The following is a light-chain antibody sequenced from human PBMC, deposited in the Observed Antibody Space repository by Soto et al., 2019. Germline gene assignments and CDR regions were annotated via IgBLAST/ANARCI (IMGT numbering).Light chain of an antibody. CDR2: RVS. CDR1: QSLLHSSGDTY. J-gene: IGKJ2*01. Sequence: DVVLTQSPLSLPVTLGQPASISCRSSQSLLHSSGDTYLNWFHQRPGQSPRRLIYRVSNRDSGVPDRFSGSGSGTDYTLKISRVEAEDIGIYYCMQNTHWPPYTFGQGTKVEIK. CDR3: MQNTHWPPYT. V-gene: IGKV2-30*02.